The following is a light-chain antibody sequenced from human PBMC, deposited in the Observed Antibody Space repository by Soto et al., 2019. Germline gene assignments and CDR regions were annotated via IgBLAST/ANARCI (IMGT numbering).Light chain of an antibody. Sequence: QLVLTQSPSASASLGASVKLTCTLSSGHSSYAIAWHQQQPEKGPRYLMKLNSDGSHSKGDGIPDRFSGSSSGAERYLTISRRQSEDEADYYWQTWGTGGVFGGGTKVTVL. J-gene: IGLJ3*02. CDR1: SGHSSYA. V-gene: IGLV4-69*01. CDR3: QTWGTGGV. CDR2: LNSDGSH.